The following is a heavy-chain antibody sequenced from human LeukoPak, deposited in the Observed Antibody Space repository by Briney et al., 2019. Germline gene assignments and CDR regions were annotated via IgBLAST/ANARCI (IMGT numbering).Heavy chain of an antibody. CDR2: TYYRSKWYN. D-gene: IGHD4/OR15-4a*01. Sequence: SQTLSLTCAISGDSVSSNSAAWNWIRQSPSRGLEWLGRTYYRSKWYNDYAVSVKSRITINPDTSKNQFSLQLNSVTPEDTAVYYCARDGGASPSGLYYYGMDVWGKGTTVTVSS. CDR3: ARDGGASPSGLYYYGMDV. J-gene: IGHJ6*04. V-gene: IGHV6-1*01. CDR1: GDSVSSNSAA.